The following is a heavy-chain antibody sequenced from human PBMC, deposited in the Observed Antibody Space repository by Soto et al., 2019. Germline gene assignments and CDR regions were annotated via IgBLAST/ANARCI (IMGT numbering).Heavy chain of an antibody. CDR3: ARALTIFEGMDV. J-gene: IGHJ6*02. CDR2: IGTAGDT. Sequence: GGSLRLSCAASGFTFSSYDMHWVLQATGKGLEWVSAIGTAGDTYYPGSVKGRFTISRENAKNSLYLQMNSLRAEDTAVYYCARALTIFEGMDVWGQGTTVTVSS. CDR1: GFTFSSYD. V-gene: IGHV3-13*01. D-gene: IGHD3-3*01.